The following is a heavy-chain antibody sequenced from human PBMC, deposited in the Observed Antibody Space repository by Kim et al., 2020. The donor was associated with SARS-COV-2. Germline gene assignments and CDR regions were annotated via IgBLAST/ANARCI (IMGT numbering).Heavy chain of an antibody. V-gene: IGHV1-8*01. CDR3: ARTIMVRGVIINYGMDV. CDR2: MNPNSGNT. Sequence: ASVKVSCKASGYTFTSYDINWVRQATGQGLEWMGWMNPNSGNTGYAQKFQGRVTMTRNTSISTAYMELSSLRSEDTAVYYCARTIMVRGVIINYGMDVWGQGTTVTVSS. D-gene: IGHD3-10*01. J-gene: IGHJ6*02. CDR1: GYTFTSYD.